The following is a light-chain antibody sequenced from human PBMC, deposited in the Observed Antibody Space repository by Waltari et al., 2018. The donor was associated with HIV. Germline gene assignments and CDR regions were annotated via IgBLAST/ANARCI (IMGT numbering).Light chain of an antibody. CDR3: QSHDSSLSGYV. V-gene: IGLV1-40*01. J-gene: IGLJ1*01. CDR2: GNS. Sequence: QSVLTQTPSVSGAPGQRVTIPCTGSSSNIGAGYHVHWYQQLPGTAPKLLIYGNSNRPSGVPDRFSGSKSGTSASLAITGLQAEDEADYHCQSHDSSLSGYVFGTGTKVIVL. CDR1: SSNIGAGYH.